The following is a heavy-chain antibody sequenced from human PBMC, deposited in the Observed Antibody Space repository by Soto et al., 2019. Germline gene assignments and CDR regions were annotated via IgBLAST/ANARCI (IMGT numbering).Heavy chain of an antibody. CDR3: ARDSGGSWLLMDV. CDR2: INPNSGGT. J-gene: IGHJ6*04. D-gene: IGHD2-15*01. V-gene: IGHV1-2*04. CDR1: GYTFTGYY. Sequence: ASVKVSCKASGYTFTGYYMHWVRQAPGQGLEWMGWINPNSGGTNYAQKFQGWVTMTRDTSISTAYMELSRLRSDDTAVYYCARDSGGSWLLMDVWGKGTTVTVSS.